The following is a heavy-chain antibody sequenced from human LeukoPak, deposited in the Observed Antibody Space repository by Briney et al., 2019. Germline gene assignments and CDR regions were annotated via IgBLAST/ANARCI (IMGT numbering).Heavy chain of an antibody. CDR3: ARASYSPGRLSSVYYYYYYGMDV. D-gene: IGHD5/OR15-5a*01. CDR2: IYYSGST. V-gene: IGHV4-59*01. Sequence: PSETLSLTCTVSGGSISSYYWSWIRQPPGKGLEWIGYIYYSGSTNYNPSLKSRVTISVDTSKNQFSLKLSPVTAADTAVYYCARASYSPGRLSSVYYYYYYGMDVWGQGTTVTVSS. J-gene: IGHJ6*02. CDR1: GGSISSYY.